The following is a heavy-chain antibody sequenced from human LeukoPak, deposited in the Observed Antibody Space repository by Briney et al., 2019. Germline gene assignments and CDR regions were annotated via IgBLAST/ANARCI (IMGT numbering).Heavy chain of an antibody. CDR1: DGSISDSY. CDR3: ARDAYGGNSWGWFDP. Sequence: SETLSLTCTVSDGSISDSYWSWIRQSPGKGLEWIGYIFYTGFTHYNPSLESRVTISVDTSKKQFSLRLNSVTAADTAVYYCARDAYGGNSWGWFDPWGQGTLVTVSS. V-gene: IGHV4-59*01. CDR2: IFYTGFT. D-gene: IGHD4-23*01. J-gene: IGHJ5*02.